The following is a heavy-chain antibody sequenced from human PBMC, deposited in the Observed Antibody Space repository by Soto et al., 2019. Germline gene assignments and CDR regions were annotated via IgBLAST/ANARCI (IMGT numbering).Heavy chain of an antibody. CDR3: AKDRDVVVVIAAAATGAFDV. CDR2: ISGAGANT. CDR1: GFTFNNFA. J-gene: IGHJ3*01. V-gene: IGHV3-23*04. D-gene: IGHD2-15*01. Sequence: EVQLVESGGGLVQPGGSLRLSCAASGFTFNNFALTWVRQAPGKGREWVSTISGAGANTYYADSVKGRFTISRDNSKNTLYLQMFSLRAEDTAVYFCAKDRDVVVVIAAAATGAFDVWGQGTMVTVSS.